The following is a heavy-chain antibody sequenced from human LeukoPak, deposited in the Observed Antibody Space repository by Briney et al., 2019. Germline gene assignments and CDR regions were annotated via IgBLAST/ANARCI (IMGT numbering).Heavy chain of an antibody. D-gene: IGHD6-19*01. V-gene: IGHV4-38-2*01. CDR1: DYSISSGYY. CDR3: ARTGGNSGWYYFDY. CDR2: IYHSGST. J-gene: IGHJ4*02. Sequence: SETLSLTCAVSDYSISSGYYWGWIRQPPGKGLEWIGTIYHSGSTYYNPSLKSRVTISVDTSKNQFSLKLSSVTAADTAVYYCARTGGNSGWYYFDYWSQGTLVTVSS.